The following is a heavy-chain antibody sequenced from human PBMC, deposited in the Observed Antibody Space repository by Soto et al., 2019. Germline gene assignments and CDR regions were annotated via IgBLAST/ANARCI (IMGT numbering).Heavy chain of an antibody. CDR1: GFTLSSYS. D-gene: IGHD6-19*01. V-gene: IGHV3-48*02. CDR3: ARETGLRSSGWSYYFDF. J-gene: IGHJ4*02. Sequence: EVQLVESGGGMVQPGGSQRVSCAASGFTLSSYSMHWVRQAPGKGLEWVSYISGSGGTIYYADSVKGRFTISRDNAKNSLSVQMNSLRDEDTAVYFCARETGLRSSGWSYYFDFWGQGTRVTVSS. CDR2: ISGSGGTI.